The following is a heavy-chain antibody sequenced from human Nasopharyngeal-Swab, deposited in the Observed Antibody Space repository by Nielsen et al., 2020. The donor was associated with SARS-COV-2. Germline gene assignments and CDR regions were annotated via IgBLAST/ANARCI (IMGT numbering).Heavy chain of an antibody. CDR1: GFTFSSYG. Sequence: GGSLRLSCAASGFTFSSYGMHWVRQAPGKGLEWVAVIWYDGSNKYYADSVKGRFTISRDNSKNTLYLQMNSLRAEDTAVYYCARDQCSSTSCYASGFDYWGQGTLVTVSS. CDR3: ARDQCSSTSCYASGFDY. D-gene: IGHD2-2*01. CDR2: IWYDGSNK. J-gene: IGHJ4*02. V-gene: IGHV3-33*01.